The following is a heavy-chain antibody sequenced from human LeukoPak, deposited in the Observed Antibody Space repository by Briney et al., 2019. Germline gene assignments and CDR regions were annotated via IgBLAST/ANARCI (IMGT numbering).Heavy chain of an antibody. CDR3: ARGSITIGRYDY. D-gene: IGHD3-10*01. CDR1: GYSFDDYG. CDR2: INWNGGST. Sequence: GGSLRLSCAGSGYSFDDYGMRWVRQAPGKGLEWVAGINWNGGSTGYAASVKGRFTISRDNAKNSLYLQMNSLRDEDTAVYYCARGSITIGRYDYWGQGTLVTVSS. V-gene: IGHV3-20*04. J-gene: IGHJ4*02.